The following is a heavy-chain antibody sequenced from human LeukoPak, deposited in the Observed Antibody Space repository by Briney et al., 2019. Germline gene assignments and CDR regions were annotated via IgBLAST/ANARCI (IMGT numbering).Heavy chain of an antibody. V-gene: IGHV4-34*01. Sequence: SETLSLTCAVYGGSFSGYYWSWIRQPPGKGLEWIGEINHSGSTNYNPSLKSRVTISVDTSKNQFSLKLSSVTAADTAVYYCARFGVGYYYYGMDVWGQGTTVTVSS. J-gene: IGHJ6*02. CDR1: GGSFSGYY. CDR2: INHSGST. D-gene: IGHD3-16*01. CDR3: ARFGVGYYYYGMDV.